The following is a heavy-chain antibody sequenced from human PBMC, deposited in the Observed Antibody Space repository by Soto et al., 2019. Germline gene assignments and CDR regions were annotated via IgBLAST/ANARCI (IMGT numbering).Heavy chain of an antibody. CDR2: INAGNGNT. D-gene: IGHD1-26*01. CDR3: ARPRGVRKYYYYGMDV. Sequence: ASVKVSCKASGYTFTSYAMHWVRQAPGRRLEWMGWINAGNGNTKYSQKFQGRVTITRDTSASTAYMELSSLRSEDTAVYYCARPRGVRKYYYYGMDVWGQGTTVTVSS. J-gene: IGHJ6*02. V-gene: IGHV1-3*01. CDR1: GYTFTSYA.